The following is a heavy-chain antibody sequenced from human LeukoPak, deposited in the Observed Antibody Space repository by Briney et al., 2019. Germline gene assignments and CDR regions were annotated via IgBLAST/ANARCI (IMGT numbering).Heavy chain of an antibody. V-gene: IGHV3-21*01. CDR2: ISSRSDYI. CDR1: GFSFSTYS. D-gene: IGHD6-6*01. J-gene: IGHJ4*02. CDR3: ARDLHLTIAARGD. Sequence: GGSLRLSCAASGFSFSTYSINWVRQAPGKGLEWVSSISSRSDYIYYADSVKGRFTISRDNAKNSLYLQMNSLRAEDTAVYYCARDLHLTIAARGDWGQGTLVTVSS.